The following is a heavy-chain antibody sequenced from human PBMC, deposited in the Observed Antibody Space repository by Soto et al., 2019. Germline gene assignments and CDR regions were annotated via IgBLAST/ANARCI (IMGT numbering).Heavy chain of an antibody. CDR2: IFSNDEK. Sequence: SGPKLVNPTQTLTMTCTASGFSLNKDRMGVSWIRQTPGKALEWLAYIFSNDEKSYSTSLKSRPTISKDTSKSQVVLTMTNMEPVDTATYYCARSDYYYGMEFWGQGTTVTGSS. CDR1: GFSLNKDRMG. CDR3: ARSDYYYGMEF. V-gene: IGHV2-26*01. J-gene: IGHJ6*02.